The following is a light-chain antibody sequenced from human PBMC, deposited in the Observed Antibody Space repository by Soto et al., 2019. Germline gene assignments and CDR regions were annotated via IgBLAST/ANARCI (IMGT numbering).Light chain of an antibody. CDR2: EVN. CDR1: SSDIGAYDY. V-gene: IGLV2-14*01. J-gene: IGLJ1*01. Sequence: QSALTQPASLSGSPGQSITISCTGTSSDIGAYDYVAWFQQHPGKAPNLMISEVNNRPSGVSNRFSGSKSGNTAYLTISGLQVEDKAEYFCFSFKTTRTHVFGTRTKVTV. CDR3: FSFKTTRTHV.